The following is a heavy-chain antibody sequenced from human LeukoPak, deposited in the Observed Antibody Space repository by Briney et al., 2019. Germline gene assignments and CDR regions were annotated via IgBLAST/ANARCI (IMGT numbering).Heavy chain of an antibody. CDR2: IYHSGST. V-gene: IGHV4-30-2*01. J-gene: IGHJ4*02. D-gene: IGHD1-26*01. Sequence: SQTLSLTCTVSGGSISSGGYYWSWIRQPPGKGLEWIGYIYHSGSTYYNPSLKSRVTISVDRSKNQFSLKLSSVTAADTAVYYCGRFSGTYSFIDYWGQGTLVTVSS. CDR1: GGSISSGGYY. CDR3: GRFSGTYSFIDY.